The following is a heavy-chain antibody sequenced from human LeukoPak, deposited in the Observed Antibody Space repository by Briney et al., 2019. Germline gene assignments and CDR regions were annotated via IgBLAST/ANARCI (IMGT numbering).Heavy chain of an antibody. V-gene: IGHV1-18*01. CDR2: ISAYNGNT. CDR1: GYTFSSYD. CDR3: ARDLGAMVPGY. J-gene: IGHJ4*02. Sequence: GASVKVSCKASGYTFSSYDISWVRLAPGQGLEWMGRISAYNGNTDYAQKFQGRVTMTTDTSTSTAYMELRSLRSDDTAVCYCARDLGAMVPGYWGQGTLVTVSS. D-gene: IGHD3-10*01.